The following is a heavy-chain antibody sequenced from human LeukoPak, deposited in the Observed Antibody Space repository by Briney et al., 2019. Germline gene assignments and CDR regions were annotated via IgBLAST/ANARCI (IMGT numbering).Heavy chain of an antibody. Sequence: ASVKVSCKASGYSFTNYVINWVRQAPGQGLEWMGWITTNTGTPTYAQDFTGRFVFSLDTSVTTAYLYICSLSTADTAVYYCARGINFFDSWGQGTLVTVSS. CDR3: ARGINFFDS. CDR1: GYSFTNYV. V-gene: IGHV7-4-1*01. J-gene: IGHJ4*02. CDR2: ITTNTGTP.